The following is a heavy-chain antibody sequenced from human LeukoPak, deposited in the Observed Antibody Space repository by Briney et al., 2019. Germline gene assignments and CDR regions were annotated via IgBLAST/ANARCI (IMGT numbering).Heavy chain of an antibody. CDR1: GFTFDDFA. V-gene: IGHV3-9*01. CDR3: AKDYYGSGSYNYFDY. D-gene: IGHD3-10*01. CDR2: ISWNSGSI. Sequence: GGSLRLSCAASGFTFDDFAMHWVRQAPGKGLEWVSSISWNSGSIGYADSVKGRFTISRDNAKISLYLQMNSLRAEDTALYYCAKDYYGSGSYNYFDYWGQGTLVTVSS. J-gene: IGHJ4*02.